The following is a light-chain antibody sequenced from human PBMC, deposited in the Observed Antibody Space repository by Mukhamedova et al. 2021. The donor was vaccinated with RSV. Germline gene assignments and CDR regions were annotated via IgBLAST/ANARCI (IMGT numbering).Light chain of an antibody. Sequence: CSGSSSNIGNNYVSWYQQLPGTAPKLLIYDNNKRPSGIPDRFSGSKSGTSATLGITGLQTGDEADYYCGTWDSSLSAGVFGGGT. CDR3: GTWDSSLSAGV. CDR1: SSNIGNNY. V-gene: IGLV1-51*01. CDR2: DNN. J-gene: IGLJ3*02.